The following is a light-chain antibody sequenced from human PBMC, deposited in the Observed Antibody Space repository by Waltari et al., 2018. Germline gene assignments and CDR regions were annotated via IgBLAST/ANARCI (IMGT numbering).Light chain of an antibody. V-gene: IGLV2-14*03. CDR2: DVN. CDR1: SSDVGGYNY. CDR3: SSFTRTNSWV. Sequence: HSALAQPASVSGSPGQSITLSCTGTSSDVGGYNYVPRYQQHPGKAPRLMIYDVNNRPSGVSNRFSGSKSGNTASLTISGLQAEDEADYYCSSFTRTNSWVFGGGTKLTVL. J-gene: IGLJ3*02.